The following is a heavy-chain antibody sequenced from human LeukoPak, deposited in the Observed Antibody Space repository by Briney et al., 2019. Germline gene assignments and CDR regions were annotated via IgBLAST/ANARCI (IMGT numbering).Heavy chain of an antibody. CDR2: INHSGST. Sequence: SETLSLTCAVYGGSFSGYYWSWIRQPPGKGLEWIGEINHSGSTNYNPSLKSRVTISVDTSKNQFSLKLSSVTAADTAVHYCASDSHYDSSGYYYDWGQGTLVTVSS. V-gene: IGHV4-34*01. CDR1: GGSFSGYY. J-gene: IGHJ4*02. D-gene: IGHD3-22*01. CDR3: ASDSHYDSSGYYYD.